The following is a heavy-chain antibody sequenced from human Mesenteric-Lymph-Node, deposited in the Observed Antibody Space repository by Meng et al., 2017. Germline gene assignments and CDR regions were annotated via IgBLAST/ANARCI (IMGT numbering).Heavy chain of an antibody. CDR2: VYLGGTI. V-gene: IGHV4-4*03. D-gene: IGHD3-22*01. CDR1: GASITNRNL. CDR3: ASLKDYDGRGYYYFES. Sequence: VHLPESGPSLVHPLGTLSLTGTVSGASITNRNLWSWVRLPPGKGLEWIGEVYLGGTIHHHPSLQSRVTISLDKAKDHLSLKLASVTAADTAVYYCASLKDYDGRGYYYFESWGQGTLVTVSS. J-gene: IGHJ4*02.